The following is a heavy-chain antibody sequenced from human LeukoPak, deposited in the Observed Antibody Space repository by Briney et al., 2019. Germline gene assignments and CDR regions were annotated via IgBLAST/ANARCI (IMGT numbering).Heavy chain of an antibody. D-gene: IGHD2-2*02. Sequence: GGSPRLSCAASGFTFSSYAMHWVRQAPGKGLEWVAVISYDGSNKYYADSVKGRFTISRDNSKNTLFLQMSSLRGEDAAVYYCAKDGKRAAIIRYYYYYMDVWGKGTAVTISS. J-gene: IGHJ6*03. V-gene: IGHV3-30*04. CDR2: ISYDGSNK. CDR1: GFTFSSYA. CDR3: AKDGKRAAIIRYYYYYMDV.